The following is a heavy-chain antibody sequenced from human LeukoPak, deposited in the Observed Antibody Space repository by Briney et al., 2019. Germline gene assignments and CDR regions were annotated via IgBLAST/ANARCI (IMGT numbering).Heavy chain of an antibody. D-gene: IGHD3-3*01. Sequence: SETLTLTCTVSGGSISSSSYCWGRIRQPPGKGLEWIGSSYYSGSTYYTPSLKSRVTISVDTSKNQFSLKLSSVTAADTAVYYCARQPPHDYDFWSGYPGGWFDPWGQGTLVTVSS. CDR2: SYYSGST. V-gene: IGHV4-39*01. J-gene: IGHJ5*02. CDR1: GGSISSSSYC. CDR3: ARQPPHDYDFWSGYPGGWFDP.